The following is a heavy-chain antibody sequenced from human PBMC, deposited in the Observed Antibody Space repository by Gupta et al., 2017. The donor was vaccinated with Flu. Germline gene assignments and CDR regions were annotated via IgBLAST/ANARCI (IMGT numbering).Heavy chain of an antibody. J-gene: IGHJ3*01. CDR2: ISSGGDVHGV. CDR3: TRDPGWGALDL. Sequence: MNWVRQVAGKGMETVTMISSGGDVHGVYYTDSVKGRFTISRDDARNSLFLQMDSLRVEDTAVYYCTRDPGWGALDLWGQGTLVTVSA. V-gene: IGHV3-48*01. D-gene: IGHD1-26*01.